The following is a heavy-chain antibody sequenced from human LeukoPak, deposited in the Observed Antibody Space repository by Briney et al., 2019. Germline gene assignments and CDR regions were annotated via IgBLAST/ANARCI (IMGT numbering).Heavy chain of an antibody. Sequence: PGGALRLSCASSGFTFSGSWMGWVRQAPWKGLEGVALMKQDGRDKYYVDSVKGRFTNSRDKAKNSLYLQMNSLGVEDTALYYCAGVRWDAVVVTGLDYWGQGTLVTVSS. J-gene: IGHJ4*02. D-gene: IGHD2-21*02. CDR2: MKQDGRDK. CDR1: GFTFSGSW. V-gene: IGHV3-7*01. CDR3: AGVRWDAVVVTGLDY.